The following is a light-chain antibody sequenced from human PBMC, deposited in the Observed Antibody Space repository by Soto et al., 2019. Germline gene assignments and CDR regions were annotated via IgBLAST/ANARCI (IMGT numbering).Light chain of an antibody. CDR2: AAP. V-gene: IGKV1-17*03. CDR1: QDISDF. J-gene: IGKJ1*01. CDR3: LQNNRYPWT. Sequence: DIQLTQSPSAMSASVGERGTITCRASQDISDFLAWYQQKPGEVPKRLIYAAPSLEGGVPSRFSGSGSGTEFTLTISSLQPEDFATYYCLQNNRYPWTFGQGTKVDIK.